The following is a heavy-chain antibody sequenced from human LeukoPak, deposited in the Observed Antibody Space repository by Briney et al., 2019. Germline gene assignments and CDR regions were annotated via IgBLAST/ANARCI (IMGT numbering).Heavy chain of an antibody. CDR2: ISSKGHST. Sequence: GGSLRLSCSASGFTFSSFVMHWVRQAPGKGLEYVSAISSKGHSTYYADSVKGRFTISRDNSKNRLYLQMSSLRAEDTAVYYCGVRWEQRDAFDIWGQGTMVTVSS. CDR3: GVRWEQRDAFDI. CDR1: GFTFSSFV. D-gene: IGHD1-26*01. V-gene: IGHV3-64D*06. J-gene: IGHJ3*02.